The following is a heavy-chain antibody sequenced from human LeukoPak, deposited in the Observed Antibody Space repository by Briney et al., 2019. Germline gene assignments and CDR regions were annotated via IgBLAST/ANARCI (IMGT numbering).Heavy chain of an antibody. CDR2: ISGSGGST. CDR3: AKEVVVTAIPEGDYFDY. D-gene: IGHD2-21*02. Sequence: QTGGSLRLSCAASGFTFSSYAMSWVRQAPGKGLEWVSAISGSGGSTYYADSVKGRFTISRDNSKNTLYLQMNSLRAEDTAVYYCAKEVVVTAIPEGDYFDYWGQGTLVTVSS. CDR1: GFTFSSYA. V-gene: IGHV3-23*01. J-gene: IGHJ4*02.